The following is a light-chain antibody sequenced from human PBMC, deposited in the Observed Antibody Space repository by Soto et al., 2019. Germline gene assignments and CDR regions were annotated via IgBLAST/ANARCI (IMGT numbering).Light chain of an antibody. J-gene: IGKJ1*01. V-gene: IGKV1-5*03. CDR1: QTISNY. Sequence: DIQMTQSPSTLSASVGDRVTITCRASQTISNYLTWYQQRPGKAPKLLIYRSSILQNGVPSRFSGSGSGTDFTLTISSLQPDDFATYYCQQYYIYATFGQWTRVEI. CDR2: RSS. CDR3: QQYYIYAT.